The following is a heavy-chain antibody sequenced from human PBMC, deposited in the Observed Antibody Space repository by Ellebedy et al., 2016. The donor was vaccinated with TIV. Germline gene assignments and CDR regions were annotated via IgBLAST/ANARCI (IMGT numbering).Heavy chain of an antibody. J-gene: IGHJ4*02. D-gene: IGHD3-10*01. V-gene: IGHV1-18*04. Sequence: AASVKVSCKASGYTFTSYGITWVRQAPGQGLEWMGWISVYNGNTNYAQKLQGRVTMTTDTSTSTAYMELRRLRSDDTALYYCARGRTMVRGVDYWGQGTLVTVSS. CDR2: ISVYNGNT. CDR1: GYTFTSYG. CDR3: ARGRTMVRGVDY.